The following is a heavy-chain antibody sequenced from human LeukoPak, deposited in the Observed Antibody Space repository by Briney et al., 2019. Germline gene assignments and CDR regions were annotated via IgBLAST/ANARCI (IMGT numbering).Heavy chain of an antibody. V-gene: IGHV3-23*01. CDR2: ISGSGGST. CDR1: GITFSNYA. CDR3: AKDMRFDWTPYYFDY. Sequence: GGSLRLSCVASGITFSNYAMSWVRQAPGKGLEWVSAISGSGGSTYYADSVKGRFTISRDNSKNTLYLQMNSLRAEDTAVYYCAKDMRFDWTPYYFDYWGQGTLVTVSS. J-gene: IGHJ4*02. D-gene: IGHD3-9*01.